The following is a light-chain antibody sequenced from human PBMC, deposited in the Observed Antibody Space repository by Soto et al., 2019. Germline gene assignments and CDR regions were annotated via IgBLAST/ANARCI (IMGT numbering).Light chain of an antibody. CDR2: GAS. CDR3: QKYGSSPIN. Sequence: EIVLTQSPGTLSLSPGYRSSLSCRASQTVSSSYLAWYQQKPGQAPRLLIYGASSRATGIPDRFSGSGSGTDFTLTISRLEPEDFAVYYCQKYGSSPINFGQGTRLEIK. J-gene: IGKJ5*01. V-gene: IGKV3-20*01. CDR1: QTVSSSY.